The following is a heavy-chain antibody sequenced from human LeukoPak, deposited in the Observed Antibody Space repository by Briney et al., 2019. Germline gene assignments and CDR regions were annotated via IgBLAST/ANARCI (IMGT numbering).Heavy chain of an antibody. CDR2: IFHSGST. J-gene: IGHJ4*02. D-gene: IGHD6-19*01. CDR1: GYSISSGYY. V-gene: IGHV4-38-2*02. CDR3: ARDRGVAVAGPPGY. Sequence: SETLSLTCAVSGYSISSGYYWGWIRQPPGKGLEWVGSIFHSGSTYYNPSLKSRVTISVDTSKNQFSLKLSSVTAADTAVCYCARDRGVAVAGPPGYWGQGTLVTVSS.